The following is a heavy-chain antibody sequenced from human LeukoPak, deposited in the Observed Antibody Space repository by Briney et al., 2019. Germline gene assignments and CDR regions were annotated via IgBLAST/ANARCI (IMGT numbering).Heavy chain of an antibody. Sequence: SETLSLTCTVFGGSFRGYYWRGIRKPPDRGRECIAESNPSGSTNYNPSLKTRVTISTDKSKNHFSLNLNSVTAADTGVYYCVRGSRVYCGGDCYYDWGQGTLVTVSS. V-gene: IGHV4-34*01. CDR3: VRGSRVYCGGDCYYD. CDR2: SNPSGST. CDR1: GGSFRGYY. J-gene: IGHJ4*02. D-gene: IGHD2-21*02.